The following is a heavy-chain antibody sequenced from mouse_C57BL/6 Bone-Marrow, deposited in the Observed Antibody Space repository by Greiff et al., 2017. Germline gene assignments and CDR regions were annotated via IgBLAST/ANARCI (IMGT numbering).Heavy chain of an antibody. Sequence: EVQLQQSGAELVRPGASVKLSCTASGFNIKDDYMHWVKQRPEQGLEWIGWIDPENGDTEYASKFQGKATITADTSSNTAYMQLSSLTTEDSAIYYCARSGDGYHLAYWGQGTLVTVSA. CDR2: IDPENGDT. CDR1: GFNIKDDY. CDR3: ARSGDGYHLAY. J-gene: IGHJ3*01. V-gene: IGHV14-4*01. D-gene: IGHD2-3*01.